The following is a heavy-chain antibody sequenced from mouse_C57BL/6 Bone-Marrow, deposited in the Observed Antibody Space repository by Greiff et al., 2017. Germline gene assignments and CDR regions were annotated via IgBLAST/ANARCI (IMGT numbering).Heavy chain of an antibody. D-gene: IGHD1-1*01. CDR1: GYTFTSYD. J-gene: IGHJ1*03. CDR2: IYPRDGST. CDR3: ARDYGSSYWYFDV. V-gene: IGHV1-85*01. Sequence: QVQLQQSGPELVKPGASVKLSCKASGYTFTSYDINWVKQRTGQGLEWIGWIYPRDGSTTYNEKFKGKATLTVDTSSSTAYMELHSLTSEDSAVYFCARDYGSSYWYFDVWGTGTTVTVSS.